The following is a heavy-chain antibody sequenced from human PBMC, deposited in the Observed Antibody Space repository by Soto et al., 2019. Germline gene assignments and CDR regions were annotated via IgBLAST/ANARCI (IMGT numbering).Heavy chain of an antibody. CDR2: INPNSGGT. CDR1: GYTFTGYY. Sequence: GASVNVSCKASGYTFTGYYMHWVRQAPGQGLEWMGWINPNSGGTNYAQKFQGRVTMTRDTSISTAYMELSRLRSDDTAVYYCARTKSITIFGVVLSNWFDPWGQGTLVTVSS. V-gene: IGHV1-2*02. CDR3: ARTKSITIFGVVLSNWFDP. D-gene: IGHD3-3*01. J-gene: IGHJ5*02.